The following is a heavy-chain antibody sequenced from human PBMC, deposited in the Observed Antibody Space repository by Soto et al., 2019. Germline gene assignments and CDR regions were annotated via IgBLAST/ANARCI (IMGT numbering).Heavy chain of an antibody. D-gene: IGHD2-15*01. V-gene: IGHV3-13*01. Sequence: SLRLSCEASGFTFSGFDMHWVRQPTGKGLEWVSTIGTAGDTHYAVSVKGRFTISRDNAKNSLSLQMNSLRAGDTAVYFCARGQEVGAHFFDSWGQGTQVTVSS. J-gene: IGHJ4*02. CDR2: IGTAGDT. CDR3: ARGQEVGAHFFDS. CDR1: GFTFSGFD.